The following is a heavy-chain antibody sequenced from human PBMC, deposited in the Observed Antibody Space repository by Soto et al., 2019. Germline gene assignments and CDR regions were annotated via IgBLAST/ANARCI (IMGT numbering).Heavy chain of an antibody. J-gene: IGHJ4*02. CDR1: GFSFSSFS. CDR2: ISGGGTTT. Sequence: EVHLVESGGDLVQPGGSLRLSCAASGFSFSSFSMNWVRQAPGKGLEWVSYISGGGTTTYYADSVKGRFTISRDDAKNSLQRQMNSLQAEDTAVYYCARLGDYGSGSYWGQGTLVTVSS. V-gene: IGHV3-48*04. CDR3: ARLGDYGSGSY. D-gene: IGHD3-10*01.